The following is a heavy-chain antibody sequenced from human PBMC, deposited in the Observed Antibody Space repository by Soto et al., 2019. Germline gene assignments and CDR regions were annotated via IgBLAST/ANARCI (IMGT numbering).Heavy chain of an antibody. Sequence: SETLSLTCAVYVGSFSGYYWSWIRQPPGKGLEWIGEINHSGSTNYNPSLKSRVTISVDTSKNQFSLKLTSVTAADTAVYYCTRHEGGAAADRPLDYWGQGTPVTVSS. D-gene: IGHD6-13*01. CDR3: TRHEGGAAADRPLDY. J-gene: IGHJ4*02. V-gene: IGHV4-34*01. CDR2: INHSGST. CDR1: VGSFSGYY.